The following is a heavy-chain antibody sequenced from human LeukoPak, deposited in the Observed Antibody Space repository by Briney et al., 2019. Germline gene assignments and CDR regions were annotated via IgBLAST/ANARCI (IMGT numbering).Heavy chain of an antibody. V-gene: IGHV3-23*01. Sequence: PGGSLRLSCAASGFTFSSYAMSWVRQAPGKGLEWVSVISDSGNSAYYTDSVKGRFTISRDNSKNTLYLQMNSLRAEDTAVYYCAAAGPYYFDYWGQGTLVTVSS. D-gene: IGHD6-13*01. CDR1: GFTFSSYA. CDR2: ISDSGNSA. CDR3: AAAGPYYFDY. J-gene: IGHJ4*02.